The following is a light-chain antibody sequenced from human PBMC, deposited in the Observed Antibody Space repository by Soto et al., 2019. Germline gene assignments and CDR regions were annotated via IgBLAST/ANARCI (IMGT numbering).Light chain of an antibody. CDR1: SSDVGGYNY. V-gene: IGLV2-14*01. CDR3: SSYTSSSTPSWV. Sequence: QSALTQPASVSGSPGQSITISCTGTSSDVGGYNYVSWYQQHPGKAPKLMIYDVSNRPSGVSNRFSGSKSXXXXXXTXXGXXXXDEADYYCSSYTSSSTPSWVFGT. J-gene: IGLJ1*01. CDR2: DVS.